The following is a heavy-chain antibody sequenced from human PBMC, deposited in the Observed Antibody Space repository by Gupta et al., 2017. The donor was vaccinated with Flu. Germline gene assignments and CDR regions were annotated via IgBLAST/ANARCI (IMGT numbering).Heavy chain of an antibody. CDR2: IYYSGST. J-gene: IGHJ6*02. D-gene: IGHD1-1*01. CDR1: GGSISSYY. CDR3: ARLWKGQYYYYYGMDV. V-gene: IGHV4-59*01. Sequence: QVQLQESGPGLVKPSETLSLTCTVSGGSISSYYWSWIRQPPGKGLEWIGYIYYSGSTNYNPSLKSRVTISVDTSKNQFSLKLSSVTAADTAVYYCARLWKGQYYYYYGMDVWGQGTTVTVSS.